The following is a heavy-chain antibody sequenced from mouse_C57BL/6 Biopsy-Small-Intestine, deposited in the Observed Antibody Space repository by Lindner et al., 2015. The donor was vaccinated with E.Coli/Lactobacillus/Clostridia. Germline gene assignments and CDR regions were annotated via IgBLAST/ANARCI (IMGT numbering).Heavy chain of an antibody. V-gene: IGHV1-53*01. CDR1: GYTLTSYC. Sequence: SVKVSCKASGYTLTSYCLHWVRQAPGQGLEWMGIIYSSDDGTNCAQKFQGRVTVTRDTSTNTFYMGLSSLRSDDTAVYYCARGKSSPYGAYDTKPPDMDVWGQGTTVIVSS. D-gene: IGHD2-13*01. CDR2: IYSSDDGT. CDR3: ARGKSSPYGAYDTKPPDMDV. J-gene: IGHJ1*01.